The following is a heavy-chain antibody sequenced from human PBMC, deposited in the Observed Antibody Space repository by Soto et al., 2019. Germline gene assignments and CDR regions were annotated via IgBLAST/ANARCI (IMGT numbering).Heavy chain of an antibody. D-gene: IGHD1-26*01. CDR2: ITGSADDT. Sequence: GGSLRLSCAASGFTFSSYAMSWVRQSPGKGLEWVSAITGSADDTYRADSVKDRFTISRDNSKNTLYLQMNGLKAEDTAVYYCAKGSASGRPYYFDYWGQGTLVTVSS. CDR3: AKGSASGRPYYFDY. J-gene: IGHJ4*02. CDR1: GFTFSSYA. V-gene: IGHV3-23*01.